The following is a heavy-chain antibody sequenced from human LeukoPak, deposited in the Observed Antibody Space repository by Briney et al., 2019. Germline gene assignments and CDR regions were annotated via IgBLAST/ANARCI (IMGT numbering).Heavy chain of an antibody. J-gene: IGHJ4*02. Sequence: AGGTLRLSCAASGFTISSYSMNWERQAPGKGLEGGSYISSANGRIYYEDYGRGRITIYRDNSKNTLYLQMNSLRAEDTAVYYCAKDRCGSYSQGLDYWGQGTLVTVSS. CDR2: ISSANGRI. V-gene: IGHV3-48*01. CDR1: GFTISSYS. D-gene: IGHD1-26*01. CDR3: AKDRCGSYSQGLDY.